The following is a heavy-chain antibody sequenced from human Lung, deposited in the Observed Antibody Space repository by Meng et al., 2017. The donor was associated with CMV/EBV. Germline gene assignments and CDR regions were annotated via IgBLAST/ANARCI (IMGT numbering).Heavy chain of an antibody. CDR1: GFTFSSYS. Sequence: GEXXKISCAASGFTFSSYSMNWVRQAPGKGLEWVSAISSSSSYIYYADSVKGRITIHKDNAKNSLYLQMNSLGAEDTAVYYCASPYYYDSRGAFEIWGQGTXVTVSS. CDR3: ASPYYYDSRGAFEI. J-gene: IGHJ3*02. V-gene: IGHV3-21*01. D-gene: IGHD3-22*01. CDR2: ISSSSSYI.